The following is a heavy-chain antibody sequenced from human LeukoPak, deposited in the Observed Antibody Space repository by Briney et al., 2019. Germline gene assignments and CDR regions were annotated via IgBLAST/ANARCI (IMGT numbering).Heavy chain of an antibody. Sequence: SETLSLTCTVSGGSVSSASYYWSWIRQPPGKGLEWIGDVYDVGSTNYNPYLKSRVTISVDPPKNQFSLNLSSVTAADAAVYYCATSRKGYGSGSYYFDYWGQGTLVTVSS. J-gene: IGHJ4*02. CDR1: GGSVSSASYY. CDR3: ATSRKGYGSGSYYFDY. V-gene: IGHV4-61*01. CDR2: VYDVGST. D-gene: IGHD3-10*01.